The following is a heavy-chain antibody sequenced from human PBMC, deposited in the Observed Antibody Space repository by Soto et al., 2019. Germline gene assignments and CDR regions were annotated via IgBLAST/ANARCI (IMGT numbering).Heavy chain of an antibody. CDR1: GFSFSPYP. V-gene: IGHV3-23*01. Sequence: EVQLLESGGSLVLPGGSLILSCAASGFSFSPYPMRWVRQAPVKGLEWGSTIGTTGGDTYYPDFVKGRFTISRDDSKNTLYLQMNSLRADASAIYYCAKSRVDSGRGYFDLWGRCTLVTVSS. CDR3: AKSRVDSGRGYFDL. D-gene: IGHD6-25*01. CDR2: IGTTGGDT. J-gene: IGHJ2*01.